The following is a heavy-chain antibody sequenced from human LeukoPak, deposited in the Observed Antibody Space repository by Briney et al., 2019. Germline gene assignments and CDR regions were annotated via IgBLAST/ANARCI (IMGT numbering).Heavy chain of an antibody. CDR1: GFIFSSYG. CDR2: IRYDGSNK. D-gene: IGHD4-17*01. CDR3: ARVKTDYGDAFDI. Sequence: PGGSLGLSCAASGFIFSSYGMHWVRQAPGKGLEWVAFIRYDGSNKYYADSVKGRFTISRDNSKNTLYLQMNSLRAEDTAVYYCARVKTDYGDAFDIWGQGTMVTVSS. V-gene: IGHV3-30*02. J-gene: IGHJ3*02.